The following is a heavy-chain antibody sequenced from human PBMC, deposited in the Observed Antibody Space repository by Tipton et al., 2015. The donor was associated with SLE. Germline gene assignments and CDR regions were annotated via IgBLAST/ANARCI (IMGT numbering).Heavy chain of an antibody. D-gene: IGHD3-22*01. J-gene: IGHJ4*02. CDR3: ARRAGSDYSQRGYYFDY. V-gene: IGHV4-31*03. Sequence: TLSLTCTVSGGSISSSYYWSWIRQHPGKGLEWIGYIYYSGSTYYNPSLKSRVTISVDTSKNQFSLKLSSVTAADTAVYYCARRAGSDYSQRGYYFDYWGQGTLVTVSS. CDR1: GGSISSSYY. CDR2: IYYSGST.